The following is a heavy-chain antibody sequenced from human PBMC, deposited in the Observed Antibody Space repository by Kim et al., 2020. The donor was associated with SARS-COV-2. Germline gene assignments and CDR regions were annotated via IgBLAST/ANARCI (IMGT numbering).Heavy chain of an antibody. CDR2: ISGSGGST. V-gene: IGHV3-23*01. CDR3: AKARGTYYDILTGYYGGNVFDY. Sequence: GGSLRLSCAASGFTFSSYAMNWVRQAPGKGLEWVSAISGSGGSTYSADSVKGRFTISRDNSKNTLYLQMSSLRAEDTAVYFCAKARGTYYDILTGYYGGNVFDYWGQGTLVTISS. D-gene: IGHD3-9*01. J-gene: IGHJ4*02. CDR1: GFTFSSYA.